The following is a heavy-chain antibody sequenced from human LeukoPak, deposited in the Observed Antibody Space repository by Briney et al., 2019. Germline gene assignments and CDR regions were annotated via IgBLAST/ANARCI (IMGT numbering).Heavy chain of an antibody. CDR1: GYTFTGYY. CDR2: INPNSGGT. Sequence: ASVKVSCKASGYTFTGYYMHWVRQAPGQGLEWMGWINPNSGGTNYAQKFQGRVTMTRDTSISTAYMELSRLRSDDTAVYYCARDYYDSGGFDYWGQGTLVTVSS. V-gene: IGHV1-2*02. D-gene: IGHD3-22*01. J-gene: IGHJ4*02. CDR3: ARDYYDSGGFDY.